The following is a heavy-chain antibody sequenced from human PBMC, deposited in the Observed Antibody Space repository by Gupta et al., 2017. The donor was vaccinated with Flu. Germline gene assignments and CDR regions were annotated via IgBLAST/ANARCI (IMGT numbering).Heavy chain of an antibody. CDR2: IIPILGIA. D-gene: IGHD3-9*01. J-gene: IGHJ6*02. V-gene: IGHV1-69*08. Sequence: QVQLVQSGAEVKKPGSSVKVSCKASGGTFSSYTISWVRQAPGQGLEWMGRIIPILGIANYAQKFQGRVTITADKSTSTAYMELSSLRSEDTAVYYCAREPAHYDILTGSSLLLFYYGMDVWGQGTTVTVSS. CDR1: GGTFSSYT. CDR3: AREPAHYDILTGSSLLLFYYGMDV.